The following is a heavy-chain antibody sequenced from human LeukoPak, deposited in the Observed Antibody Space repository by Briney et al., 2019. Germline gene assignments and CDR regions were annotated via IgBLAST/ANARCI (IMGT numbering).Heavy chain of an antibody. CDR1: GGSISSSTYY. CDR3: ARDHVRFIRRRNNVFDI. Sequence: PSETLSLTCTVSGGSISSSTYYWGWIRQPPGKGLEWIGSMYYSGNIYYNPSLKSRVTISVDTSKNQLSLKLSSVTAADMAVYYCARDHVRFIRRRNNVFDIWGQGTMVTVSS. J-gene: IGHJ3*02. D-gene: IGHD1-14*01. CDR2: MYYSGNI. V-gene: IGHV4-39*07.